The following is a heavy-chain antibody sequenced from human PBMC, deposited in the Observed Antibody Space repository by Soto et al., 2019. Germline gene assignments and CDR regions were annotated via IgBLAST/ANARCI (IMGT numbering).Heavy chain of an antibody. J-gene: IGHJ6*02. CDR2: IIPISDKT. Sequence: QVQLVQSGAEVKKPGSSVKVSCKASGGTFSSYAISWVRQAPGQGLKWMGGIIPISDKTNYAQKFQGRVTITADESTSTAYMELSSLRSEDTAVYYCARSQGSSTSLEIYYYYYYGMDVWGQGTTVTVSS. V-gene: IGHV1-69*01. D-gene: IGHD2-2*01. CDR3: ARSQGSSTSLEIYYYYYYGMDV. CDR1: GGTFSSYA.